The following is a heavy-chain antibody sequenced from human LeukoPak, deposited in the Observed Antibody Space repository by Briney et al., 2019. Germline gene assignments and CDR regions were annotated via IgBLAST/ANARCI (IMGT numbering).Heavy chain of an antibody. J-gene: IGHJ4*02. CDR2: IDTGGST. Sequence: GGSLRLSCAASGFTFSTYAKTWVRQAPGKGLEWVSGIDTGGSTFYADSVKGRFIISRDNSKRTLYLQMNSLRMEDTAVYYCARLNDHYGSGNYVYWGQGTLVTVSS. CDR1: GFTFSTYA. V-gene: IGHV3-23*01. D-gene: IGHD3-10*01. CDR3: ARLNDHYGSGNYVY.